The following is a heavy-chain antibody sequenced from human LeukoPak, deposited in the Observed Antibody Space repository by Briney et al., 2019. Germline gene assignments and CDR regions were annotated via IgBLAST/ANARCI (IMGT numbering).Heavy chain of an antibody. CDR2: ISYDGSNK. CDR1: GFTFSNYW. Sequence: PGGSLRPSCAASGFTFSNYWMSWVRQAPGKGLEWVAVISYDGSNKYYADSVKGRFTISRDPSKNTLSLQMNSLRAEDTAVYYCAKDLRGSYYPDCWGQGTLVTVSS. V-gene: IGHV3-30*18. J-gene: IGHJ4*02. CDR3: AKDLRGSYYPDC. D-gene: IGHD1-26*01.